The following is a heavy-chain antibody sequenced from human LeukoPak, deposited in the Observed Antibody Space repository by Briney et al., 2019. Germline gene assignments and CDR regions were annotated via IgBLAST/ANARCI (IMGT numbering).Heavy chain of an antibody. Sequence: GGSLRLSCAASGFTFSSYSMNWVRQAPGKGLEWVSSISSSSSYIYYADSVKGRFTISSDNAKNSLYLQMNSLRAEDTAVYYCARDAGSGTYYFDYWGQGTLVTVSS. CDR3: ARDAGSGTYYFDY. CDR2: ISSSSSYI. V-gene: IGHV3-21*01. J-gene: IGHJ4*02. CDR1: GFTFSSYS. D-gene: IGHD6-19*01.